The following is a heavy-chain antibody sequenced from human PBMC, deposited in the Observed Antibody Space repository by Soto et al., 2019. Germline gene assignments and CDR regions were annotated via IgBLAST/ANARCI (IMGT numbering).Heavy chain of an antibody. V-gene: IGHV4-39*01. CDR3: ARVTVTTLYYFDY. Sequence: PSETLSLTCTVSGGSISSSSYYWGWIRQPPGKGLEWIGSIYYSGNTYYNPSLKSRVTISVDTAKNQFSLKLSSVTAADTAVYYCARVTVTTLYYFDYWGQGTLVTV. CDR1: GGSISSSSYY. J-gene: IGHJ4*02. CDR2: IYYSGNT. D-gene: IGHD4-17*01.